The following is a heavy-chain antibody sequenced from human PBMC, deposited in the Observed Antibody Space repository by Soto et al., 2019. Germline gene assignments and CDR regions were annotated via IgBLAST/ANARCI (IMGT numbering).Heavy chain of an antibody. D-gene: IGHD3-3*01. CDR2: INSDGSSI. CDR1: GFTFSRSW. CDR3: ARLPVDTITSLDY. V-gene: IGHV3-74*01. Sequence: EVQLVESGGDLVQPGGFLRLSCATSGFTFSRSWMHWVGQVPGKGLVWVSRINSDGSSISYSDSVKGRFTISRDNAKNTLYLQMNSLRVEDTAVYYCARLPVDTITSLDYWGQGTLVTVSS. J-gene: IGHJ4*02.